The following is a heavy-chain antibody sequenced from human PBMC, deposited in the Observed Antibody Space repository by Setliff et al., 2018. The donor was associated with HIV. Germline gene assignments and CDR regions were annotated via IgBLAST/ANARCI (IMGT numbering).Heavy chain of an antibody. Sequence: PSETLSLTCSVSGGSISSNKYYWSWIRQPPGKGLEWTGSISDRGTTNNIPSLKSRVTVSSDTSKNQVSLKVTSLTAADTAEYYCARHKVTSTLGGLIYDYFYYGMDVWGHGTTVTVSS. CDR1: GGSISSNKYY. V-gene: IGHV4-39*07. CDR3: ARHKVTSTLGGLIYDYFYYGMDV. CDR2: ISDRGTT. D-gene: IGHD3-16*01. J-gene: IGHJ6*02.